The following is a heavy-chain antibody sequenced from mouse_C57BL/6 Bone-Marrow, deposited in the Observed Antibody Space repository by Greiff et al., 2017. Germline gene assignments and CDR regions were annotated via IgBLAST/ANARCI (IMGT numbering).Heavy chain of an antibody. J-gene: IGHJ3*01. Sequence: QVQLQQSGAELVRPGTSVKMSCKASGYTFTNYWKGWAKQRPGHGLEWIGDIYPGGGYTNYNEKFKGKATLTADKSSSTAYMQFSSLTSEDSAIYYCARVDWDVGFAYWGQGTLVTVSA. CDR2: IYPGGGYT. CDR1: GYTFTNYW. V-gene: IGHV1-63*01. D-gene: IGHD4-1*01. CDR3: ARVDWDVGFAY.